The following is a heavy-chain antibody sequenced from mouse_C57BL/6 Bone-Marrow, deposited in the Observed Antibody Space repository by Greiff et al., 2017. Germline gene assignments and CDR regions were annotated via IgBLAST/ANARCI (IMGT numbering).Heavy chain of an antibody. CDR1: GFTFTDYY. CDR2: IRNKANGYTT. D-gene: IGHD4-1*01. V-gene: IGHV7-3*01. Sequence: EVHLVESGGGLVQPGGSLSLSCAASGFTFTDYYMSWVRQPPGKALEWLGFIRNKANGYTTEYSASVKGRFTISRDNSQSILYLQMNALRAEDSATYYCARSLTGTGDFDYWGQGTTLTVSS. CDR3: ARSLTGTGDFDY. J-gene: IGHJ2*01.